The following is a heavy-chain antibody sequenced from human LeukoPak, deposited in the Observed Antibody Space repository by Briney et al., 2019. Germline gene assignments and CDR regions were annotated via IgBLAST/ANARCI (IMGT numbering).Heavy chain of an antibody. Sequence: GESLKISRKGFGYSFTSYWIGWVRPMPGKGLGWIGIIYPGDSDTRYSPSFQGQVTISADKSISTAYLQWSSLKASDTAMYYCARSSGYYHDVGGYWGQGTLVTVSS. V-gene: IGHV5-51*01. J-gene: IGHJ4*02. CDR3: ARSSGYYHDVGGY. CDR2: IYPGDSDT. D-gene: IGHD3-22*01. CDR1: GYSFTSYW.